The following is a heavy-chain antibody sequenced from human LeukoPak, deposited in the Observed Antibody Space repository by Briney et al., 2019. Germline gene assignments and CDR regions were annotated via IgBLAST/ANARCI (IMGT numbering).Heavy chain of an antibody. D-gene: IGHD2-15*01. V-gene: IGHV1-69*05. J-gene: IGHJ5*02. CDR2: IIPIFGTA. CDR3: ARGGVVVVAATGGWFDP. Sequence: SVKVSCKASGGTFSSYAISWVRQAPGQGLEWMGGIIPIFGTANYAQKFQGRVTITTDGSTSTAYMELSSLRSEDTAVYYCARGGVVVVAATGGWFDPWGQGTLVTVSS. CDR1: GGTFSSYA.